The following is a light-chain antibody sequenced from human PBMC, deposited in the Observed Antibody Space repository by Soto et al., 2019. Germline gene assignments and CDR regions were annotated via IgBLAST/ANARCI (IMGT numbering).Light chain of an antibody. V-gene: IGKV3-11*01. CDR2: DAS. CDR3: QQRSNWPIT. CDR1: RSVSSY. Sequence: EIVLTHSPATLSLSPCESATLSFRATRSVSSYLAWYQQKPGQAPRLLIYDASSRPTDIPARFSGSGSGTDFTLTISSLEPEDFALYYCQQRSNWPITFGQGTRLEI. J-gene: IGKJ5*01.